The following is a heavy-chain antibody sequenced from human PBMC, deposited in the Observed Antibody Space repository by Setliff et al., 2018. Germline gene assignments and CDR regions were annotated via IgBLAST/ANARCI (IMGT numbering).Heavy chain of an antibody. CDR1: RGTFSSYG. Sequence: ASVKVSCKASRGTFSSYGITWVRQAPGQGLEWMGIINPSGGLTRYAQKFQGRVTMTRDTSTSTVYMEVSSLRSEDTAVYYCARDRYYNSWSGTSITAPHDAFDIWGQGTMVTVSS. CDR2: INPSGGLT. CDR3: ARDRYYNSWSGTSITAPHDAFDI. J-gene: IGHJ3*02. V-gene: IGHV1-46*03. D-gene: IGHD3-3*01.